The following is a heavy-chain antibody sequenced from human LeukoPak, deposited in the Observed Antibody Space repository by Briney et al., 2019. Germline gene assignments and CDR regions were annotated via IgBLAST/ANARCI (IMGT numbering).Heavy chain of an antibody. V-gene: IGHV3-64*01. CDR3: ARGYCSGGSCYFVPSFDY. CDR2: ISSNGGST. CDR1: GFTFSSYA. Sequence: GGSLRLSCAASGFTFSSYAMHWVRQAPGQGLEYVSAISSNGGSTYYANSVKGRFTISRDNSKNTLYLQMGSLRAEDMAVYYCARGYCSGGSCYFVPSFDYWGQGTLVTVSS. D-gene: IGHD2-15*01. J-gene: IGHJ4*02.